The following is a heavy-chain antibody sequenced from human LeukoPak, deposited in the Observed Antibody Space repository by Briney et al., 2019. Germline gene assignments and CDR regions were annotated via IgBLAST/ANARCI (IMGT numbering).Heavy chain of an antibody. D-gene: IGHD6-6*01. V-gene: IGHV5-10-1*01. CDR1: GYGFTAYY. J-gene: IGHJ4*02. CDR3: ARRGRSSSNFDF. Sequence: GESLKISCQSSGYGFTAYYLGWVRQMPGRGLEWMGKIDPSDSYTNYSPSFQGHVTISTDKSISTAYLQWSSLKASDTAIYYCARRGRSSSNFDFWGQGTLVTVSS. CDR2: IDPSDSYT.